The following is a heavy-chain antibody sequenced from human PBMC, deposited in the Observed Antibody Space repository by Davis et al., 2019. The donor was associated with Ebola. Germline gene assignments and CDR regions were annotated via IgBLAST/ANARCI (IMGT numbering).Heavy chain of an antibody. CDR3: ASYSSSSYFYYYGMDV. J-gene: IGHJ6*02. D-gene: IGHD6-6*01. Sequence: PGGSLRLSCAASGFTVSSNYMSWVRQAPGKGLEWVSVIYSGGSTYYADSVKGRFTISRDNSKNTLYLQMNSLRAEDTAVYYCASYSSSSYFYYYGMDVWGQGTTVTVSS. CDR2: IYSGGST. CDR1: GFTVSSNY. V-gene: IGHV3-66*01.